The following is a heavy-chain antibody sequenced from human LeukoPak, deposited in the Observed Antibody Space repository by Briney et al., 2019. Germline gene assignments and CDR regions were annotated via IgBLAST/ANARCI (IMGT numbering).Heavy chain of an antibody. Sequence: GESLKISCQASGYTFAKYWIGWVRQMPGKGLEWMGIIYTGDSDTSYGQSFQGQVTISVEKSSNTAYLQWSRLKASDTAMYYCARRFGERLYSNNDAFDSWGQGTLVTVSS. CDR2: IYTGDSDT. D-gene: IGHD4-11*01. CDR3: ARRFGERLYSNNDAFDS. CDR1: GYTFAKYW. J-gene: IGHJ4*02. V-gene: IGHV5-51*01.